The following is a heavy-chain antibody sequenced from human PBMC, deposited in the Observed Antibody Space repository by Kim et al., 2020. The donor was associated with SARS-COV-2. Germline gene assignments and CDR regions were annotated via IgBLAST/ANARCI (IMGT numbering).Heavy chain of an antibody. Sequence: GGSLRLSCAASGFTFSSYAMSWVRQAPGKGLEWVSAISGSGGSTYYADSVKGRFTISRDNSKNTLYLQMNSLRAEDTAVYYCAKDRADTAMVPRPGGYFDYWGQGTLVTVSS. CDR1: GFTFSSYA. CDR2: ISGSGGST. J-gene: IGHJ4*02. D-gene: IGHD5-18*01. CDR3: AKDRADTAMVPRPGGYFDY. V-gene: IGHV3-23*01.